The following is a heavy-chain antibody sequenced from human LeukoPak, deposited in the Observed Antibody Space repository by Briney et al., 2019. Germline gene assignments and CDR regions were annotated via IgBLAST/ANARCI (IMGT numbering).Heavy chain of an antibody. CDR3: ARQVDTAMDFDS. Sequence: GASVKVSCKASGYTFTGYYMHWVRQAPGQGLEWMGWINPNSGGTNYAQKFQGRVTMTRDTSISTVYMELSSLRSEDTAVYYCARQVDTAMDFDSWGQGTLVTVSS. CDR2: INPNSGGT. V-gene: IGHV1-2*02. J-gene: IGHJ4*02. CDR1: GYTFTGYY. D-gene: IGHD5-18*01.